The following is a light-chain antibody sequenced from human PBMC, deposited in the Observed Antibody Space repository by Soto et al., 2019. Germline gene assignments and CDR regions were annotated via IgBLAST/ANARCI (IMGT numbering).Light chain of an antibody. J-gene: IGKJ4*01. CDR3: QQLNSYPVT. CDR1: QGIISY. V-gene: IGKV1-9*01. Sequence: DIQLTQSPSFLSASLADRVTITCRAGQGIISYLVWYQQKTGKAAKLLIYAASSLQSGVPSRLSGSGSGTEFTLTISSMQPEDFATYYCQQLNSYPVTFGGGTKVDIK. CDR2: AAS.